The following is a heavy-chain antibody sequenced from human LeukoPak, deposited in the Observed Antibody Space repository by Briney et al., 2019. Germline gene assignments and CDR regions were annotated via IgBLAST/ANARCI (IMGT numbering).Heavy chain of an antibody. CDR3: AKREGGTALDF. J-gene: IGHJ4*02. Sequence: GGSLRHSCAASGSNLNDYYMTWVRPAPGRGLAWVSYIRASADHMFYAASVRGRFTISRDNAKNSLFLQMNGLTAEDTAVYFCAKREGGTALDFWGQGTLVTVSS. CDR2: IRASADHM. D-gene: IGHD5-24*01. CDR1: GSNLNDYY. V-gene: IGHV3-11*01.